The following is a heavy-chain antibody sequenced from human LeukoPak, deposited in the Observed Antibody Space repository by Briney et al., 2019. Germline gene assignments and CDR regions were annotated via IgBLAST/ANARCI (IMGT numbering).Heavy chain of an antibody. V-gene: IGHV3-53*01. CDR1: GFTASSNY. D-gene: IGHD2-15*01. CDR2: IYSGGST. J-gene: IGHJ6*02. Sequence: GGSLRLSCAASGFTASSNYMSWVRQAPGKGLEWVSVIYSGGSTYYADSVKGRFTISRDNSKNTLYLQMNSLRAEDTAVYYCARDFGYCSGGSCYAGGRKYGMDVWGQGTTVTVSS. CDR3: ARDFGYCSGGSCYAGGRKYGMDV.